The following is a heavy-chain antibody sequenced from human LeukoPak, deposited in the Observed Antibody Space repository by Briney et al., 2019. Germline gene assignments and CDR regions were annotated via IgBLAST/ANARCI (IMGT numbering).Heavy chain of an antibody. V-gene: IGHV1-8*03. J-gene: IGHJ4*02. CDR2: MNPNSGNT. CDR1: GYTFASYD. Sequence: ASVKVSCKASGYTFASYDINWVRQATGQGLEWMGWMNPNSGNTGYAQKFQGRVTITRNTSISTAYMELSSLSSEDTAVYYCARYSSSWHRDFDYWGQGTLVTVSS. CDR3: ARYSSSWHRDFDY. D-gene: IGHD6-13*01.